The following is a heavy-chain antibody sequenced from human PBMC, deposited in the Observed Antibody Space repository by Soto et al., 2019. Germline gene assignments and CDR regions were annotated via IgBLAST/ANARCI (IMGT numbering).Heavy chain of an antibody. CDR2: IYYSGTT. D-gene: IGHD3-10*01. V-gene: IGHV4-59*01. Sequence: PSETLSLTCTVSGGSISGYYWSWIRQPPGKGLEWIGYIYYSGTTSYNPSLNSRVTMSVDTSKNQFSLKVNSVTAADTAVYYCVRSSYYGSGAIVVFSRGQGTVVGVS. CDR1: GGSISGYY. J-gene: IGHJ1*01. CDR3: VRSSYYGSGAIVVFS.